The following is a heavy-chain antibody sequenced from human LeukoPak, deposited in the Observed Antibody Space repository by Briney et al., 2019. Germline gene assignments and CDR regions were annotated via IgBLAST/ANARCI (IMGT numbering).Heavy chain of an antibody. Sequence: SETLSLTCAAYGGSFSGYYWSWIRQPPGKGLEWIGEINHSGSTNYNPSLKSRVTISVDTSKNQFSLKLSSVTAADTAVYYCARGGDYDFWSGYYTTPHNNWFDPWGQGTLVTVSS. D-gene: IGHD3-3*01. CDR2: INHSGST. CDR3: ARGGDYDFWSGYYTTPHNNWFDP. V-gene: IGHV4-34*01. CDR1: GGSFSGYY. J-gene: IGHJ5*02.